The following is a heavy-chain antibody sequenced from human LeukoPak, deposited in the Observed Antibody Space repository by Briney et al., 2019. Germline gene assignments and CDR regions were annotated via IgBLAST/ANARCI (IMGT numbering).Heavy chain of an antibody. CDR3: ATSDDAAGTS. J-gene: IGHJ5*02. CDR2: IKQDGSGK. D-gene: IGHD6-25*01. Sequence: GGSLRLSCAASGFTFSSYWMSWVRQAPGKGLEWVANIKQDGSGKYYVDSVKGRFTISRDNAKNSLYLQMTSLRADDTAVYYCATSDDAAGTSWGQGTLVIVSS. V-gene: IGHV3-7*01. CDR1: GFTFSSYW.